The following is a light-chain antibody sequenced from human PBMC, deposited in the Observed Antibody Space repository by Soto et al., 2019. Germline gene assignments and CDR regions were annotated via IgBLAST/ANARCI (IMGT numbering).Light chain of an antibody. J-gene: IGKJ1*01. Sequence: IVLTQYPGTLSLSPGERATLSCRASQSVSSYYLAWYQQKPGQAPRLLIYAASSRATGIPDRFSGGGSGTDFTLTISRLEPEDFAVYYCQQCGSSPWTFGQGSKVDIK. V-gene: IGKV3-20*01. CDR2: AAS. CDR3: QQCGSSPWT. CDR1: QSVSSYY.